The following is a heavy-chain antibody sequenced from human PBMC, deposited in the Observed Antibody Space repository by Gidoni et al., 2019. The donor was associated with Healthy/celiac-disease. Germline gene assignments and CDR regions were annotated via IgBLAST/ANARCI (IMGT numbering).Heavy chain of an antibody. Sequence: QVQLVESGGGVVQPGRSLRLSCAASGFTFSSSAMHWVRQAPGKGLEWVAVISYDGSNKYYADSVKGRFTISRDNSKNTLYLQMNSLRAEDTAVYYCAREGRRWLLASPASFDYWGQGTLVTVSS. CDR1: GFTFSSSA. CDR3: AREGRRWLLASPASFDY. D-gene: IGHD5-12*01. V-gene: IGHV3-30-3*01. J-gene: IGHJ4*02. CDR2: ISYDGSNK.